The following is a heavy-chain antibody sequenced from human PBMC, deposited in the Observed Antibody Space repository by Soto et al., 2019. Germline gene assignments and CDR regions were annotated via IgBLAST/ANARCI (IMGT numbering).Heavy chain of an antibody. V-gene: IGHV4-39*01. CDR3: ACKRRYGSGSYYPPDY. J-gene: IGHJ4*02. D-gene: IGHD3-10*01. Sequence: PSETLSLTCTVSAGSISSSSYYWGWIRQPPGKGLEWIGSIYYSGSTYYNPSLKSRVTISVDTSKNQFSLKLSSVTAADTAVYYCACKRRYGSGSYYPPDYWGQGTLVTVSS. CDR1: AGSISSSSYY. CDR2: IYYSGST.